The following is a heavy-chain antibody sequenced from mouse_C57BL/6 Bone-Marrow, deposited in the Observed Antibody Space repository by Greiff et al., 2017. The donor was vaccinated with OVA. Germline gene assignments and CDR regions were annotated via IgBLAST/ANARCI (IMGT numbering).Heavy chain of an antibody. Sequence: QVQLQQPGAELVKPGASVKMSCKASGYTFTSYWITWVKQRPGQGLEWIGDIYPGSGSTNYNEKFKSKATLTVDSSSSTAYMQLSSLTSEDSAVYYCAAYFPITTVPYAMDYWGQGTSVTVSS. CDR3: AAYFPITTVPYAMDY. CDR2: IYPGSGST. V-gene: IGHV1-55*01. CDR1: GYTFTSYW. D-gene: IGHD1-1*01. J-gene: IGHJ4*01.